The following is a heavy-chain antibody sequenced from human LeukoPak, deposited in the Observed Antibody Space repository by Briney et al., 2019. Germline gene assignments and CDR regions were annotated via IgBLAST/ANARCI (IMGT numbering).Heavy chain of an antibody. CDR1: GYTFTGYY. CDR3: ARSLGRGYSYGYYYY. Sequence: ASVKVSCKVSGYTFTGYYMHWVRQAPGQGLEWMGWINPNSGGTNYAQKFQGRVTMTRDTSISTAYMELSRLRSDDTAVYYCARSLGRGYSYGYYYYWGQGTLVTVSS. CDR2: INPNSGGT. J-gene: IGHJ4*02. D-gene: IGHD5-18*01. V-gene: IGHV1-2*02.